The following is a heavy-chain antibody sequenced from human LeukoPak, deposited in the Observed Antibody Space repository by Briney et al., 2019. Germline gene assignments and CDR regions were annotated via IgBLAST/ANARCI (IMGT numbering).Heavy chain of an antibody. V-gene: IGHV1-8*02. CDR1: GYTFTSYG. D-gene: IGHD3-9*01. CDR2: MNPNSGNT. Sequence: ASVKVSCKASGYTFTSYGISWVRQATGQGLEWMGWMNPNSGNTGYAQKFQGRVTMTRNTSISTAYMELSSLRSDDTAVYYCARLYYDILTGYYQVDHWGQGTLVTVSS. J-gene: IGHJ4*02. CDR3: ARLYYDILTGYYQVDH.